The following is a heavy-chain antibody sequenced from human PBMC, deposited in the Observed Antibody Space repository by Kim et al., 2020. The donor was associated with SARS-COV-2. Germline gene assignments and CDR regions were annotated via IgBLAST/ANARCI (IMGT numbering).Heavy chain of an antibody. CDR1: GFTFSSYA. CDR2: ISGSGGST. V-gene: IGHV3-23*01. Sequence: GGSLRLSCAASGFTFSSYAMSWVRQAPGKGLEWVSAISGSGGSTYYADSVKGRFTISRDNSKNTLYLQMNSLRAEDTAVYYCAKDGGNYYYYGMDVWGQGTTVTVSS. D-gene: IGHD3-16*01. J-gene: IGHJ6*02. CDR3: AKDGGNYYYYGMDV.